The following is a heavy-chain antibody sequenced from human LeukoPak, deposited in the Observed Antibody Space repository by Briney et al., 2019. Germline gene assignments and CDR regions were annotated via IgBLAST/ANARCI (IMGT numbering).Heavy chain of an antibody. D-gene: IGHD3-10*01. CDR3: ARGLLYTGFGELHMDV. CDR1: GGTFSSYA. J-gene: IGHJ6*03. Sequence: SVKVSCKASGGTFSSYAISWVRQAPGQGLEWMGGIIPIFGTANYAQKFQGRVTITADESTSTAYMELSSLRSEDAAVYYCARGLLYTGFGELHMDVWGKGTTVTISS. V-gene: IGHV1-69*13. CDR2: IIPIFGTA.